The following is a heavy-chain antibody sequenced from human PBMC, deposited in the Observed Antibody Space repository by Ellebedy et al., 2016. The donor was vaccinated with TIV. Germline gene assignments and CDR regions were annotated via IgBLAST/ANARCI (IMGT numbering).Heavy chain of an antibody. CDR3: ARVTPRTAVPWGPFDY. CDR2: ISYDGSNK. D-gene: IGHD3-16*01. CDR1: GFTFSSYG. V-gene: IGHV3-30*03. J-gene: IGHJ4*02. Sequence: GESLKISCAASGFTFSSYGMHWVRQAPGKGLEWVAVISYDGSNKYYADSVKGRFTISRDNSKNTLYLQMNSLRAEDTAVYYCARVTPRTAVPWGPFDYWGQGTLVTVSS.